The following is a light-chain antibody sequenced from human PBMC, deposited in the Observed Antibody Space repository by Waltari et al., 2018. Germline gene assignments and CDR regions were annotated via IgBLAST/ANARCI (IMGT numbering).Light chain of an antibody. CDR3: TSRDSGGNHYV. CDR2: GKN. J-gene: IGLJ1*01. Sequence: SSELTQDPAVSVALGPTVRITCQGDSLRSSYASWYQQKPGQAPVLVIYGKNNRPSGIPDRFSGSSLGNTASLTITGAQAEDEADYYCTSRDSGGNHYVFGTGTKVTVL. CDR1: SLRSSY. V-gene: IGLV3-19*01.